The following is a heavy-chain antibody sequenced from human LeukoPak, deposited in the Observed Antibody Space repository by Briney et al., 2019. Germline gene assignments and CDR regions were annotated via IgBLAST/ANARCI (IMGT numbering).Heavy chain of an antibody. D-gene: IGHD6-19*01. J-gene: IGHJ4*02. Sequence: SETLSLTCTVSGGSISSSSYYWGWIRQPPGKGLEWIGSIYHSGSTYYNPSLKSRVTISVDTSKNQFSLKLSSVTAADTAVYYCARDVIVTVMAGFDYWGQGTLVTVSS. CDR2: IYHSGST. CDR1: GGSISSSSYY. CDR3: ARDVIVTVMAGFDY. V-gene: IGHV4-39*07.